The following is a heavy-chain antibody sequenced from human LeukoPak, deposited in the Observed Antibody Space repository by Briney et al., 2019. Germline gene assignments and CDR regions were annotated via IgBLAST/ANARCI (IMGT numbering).Heavy chain of an antibody. CDR1: GGSISSSSYY. CDR2: IYYSGST. CDR3: ARGAVAGGHDY. V-gene: IGHV4-39*01. J-gene: IGHJ4*02. D-gene: IGHD6-19*01. Sequence: KPSETLSLTCTVPGGSISSSSYYWGWIRQPPGKGLEWIGSIYYSGSTYYNPSLKSRVTISVDTSRNQFSLKLSSVTAADTAVYYCARGAVAGGHDYWGQGTLVTVSS.